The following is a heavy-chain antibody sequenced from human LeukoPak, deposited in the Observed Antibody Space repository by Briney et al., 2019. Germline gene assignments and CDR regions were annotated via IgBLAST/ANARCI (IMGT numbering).Heavy chain of an antibody. CDR3: ALIPYCTTATCYYFDF. Sequence: SETLSLTCGVSSGSISSGKWWSWVRQPPGKGLEWIGEISHSGSPNYNPSLKSRVTMSVDTSKNQFSLKLSSVTAADTAVYYCALIPYCTTATCYYFDFWGQGTLVTVSS. J-gene: IGHJ4*02. CDR1: SGSISSGKW. CDR2: ISHSGSP. D-gene: IGHD2-2*01. V-gene: IGHV4/OR15-8*01.